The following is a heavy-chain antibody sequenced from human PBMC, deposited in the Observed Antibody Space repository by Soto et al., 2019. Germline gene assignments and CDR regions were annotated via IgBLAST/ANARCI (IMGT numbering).Heavy chain of an antibody. CDR3: ASSIAVADDAFDI. CDR2: ISYDGSNK. V-gene: IGHV3-30-3*01. CDR1: GFTFSSYA. D-gene: IGHD6-19*01. J-gene: IGHJ3*02. Sequence: GSLRLSCAASGFTFSSYAMHWVRQAPGKGLEWVAVISYDGSNKYYADSVKGRFTISRDNSKNTLYLQMNSLRAEDTAVYYCASSIAVADDAFDIWGQGTMVTVSS.